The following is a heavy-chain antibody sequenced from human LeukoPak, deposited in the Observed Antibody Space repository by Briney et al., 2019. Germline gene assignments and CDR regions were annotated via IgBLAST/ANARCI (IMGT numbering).Heavy chain of an antibody. CDR1: GFTFDDYA. CDR3: AKDIGVGASDVHY. V-gene: IGHV3-9*01. Sequence: PGGSLRLSCAASGFTFDDYAMHWVRQAPGKGLEWVSGISWNSGSIGYADSVKGRFTISRDNAKNSLYLQMNSLRAEDTALYYCAKDIGVGASDVHYWGQGTLVTVSS. J-gene: IGHJ4*02. CDR2: ISWNSGSI. D-gene: IGHD1-26*01.